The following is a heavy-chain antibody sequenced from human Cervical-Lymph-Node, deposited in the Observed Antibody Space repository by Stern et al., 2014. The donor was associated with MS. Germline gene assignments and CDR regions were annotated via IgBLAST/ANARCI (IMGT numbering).Heavy chain of an antibody. Sequence: QVQLQESGPGLVTPSETLSLTCTVSGGSISSYYWSWIRQPPGKGLAWIGYIYYSGSTNYNPSLKSRVTISVDTSKNQFSLKLSSVTAADTAVYYCARGTYYYDSSGYYVFDYWGQGTLVTVSS. CDR1: GGSISSYY. CDR3: ARGTYYYDSSGYYVFDY. D-gene: IGHD3-22*01. CDR2: IYYSGST. V-gene: IGHV4-59*01. J-gene: IGHJ4*02.